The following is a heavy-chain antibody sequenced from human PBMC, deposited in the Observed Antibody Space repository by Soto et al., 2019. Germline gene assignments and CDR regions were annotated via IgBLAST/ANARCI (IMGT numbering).Heavy chain of an antibody. CDR3: ARDQAAGGTISRYFQD. D-gene: IGHD6-13*01. J-gene: IGHJ1*01. V-gene: IGHV3-23*01. CDR2: ISGGGSTT. Sequence: EVQLLESGGGLVQPEGSLRLSCEASGFTFSSYAMSWVRQAPGKGLEWVSGISGGGSTTYYADSVKGRFTISRDNSKNTLYLQVNSLRAEDTAVYYCARDQAAGGTISRYFQDWGQGTLVTVS. CDR1: GFTFSSYA.